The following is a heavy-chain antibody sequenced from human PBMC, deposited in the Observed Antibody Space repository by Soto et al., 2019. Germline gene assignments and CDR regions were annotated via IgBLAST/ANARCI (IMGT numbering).Heavy chain of an antibody. V-gene: IGHV1-18*01. Sequence: ASVKVSCXASGYTFTSYGLSWVRQAPGRGLEWMGWISGYNAKTNYAQKFQGRVTMTTDTSTRTAYLELRSLRSDDTAVYYCARSRLRFLEWSPSDYWGQGTVVTVSS. J-gene: IGHJ4*02. CDR2: ISGYNAKT. D-gene: IGHD3-3*01. CDR3: ARSRLRFLEWSPSDY. CDR1: GYTFTSYG.